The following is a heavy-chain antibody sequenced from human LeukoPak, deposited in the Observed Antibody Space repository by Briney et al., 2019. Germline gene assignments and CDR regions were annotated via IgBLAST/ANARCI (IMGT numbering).Heavy chain of an antibody. CDR2: INHSGST. CDR3: ARGRKTFFYDSCGVGPFAY. D-gene: IGHD3-22*01. CDR1: GVSFSGCY. Sequence: SETLSLTCAVYGVSFSGCYWNWLRQPPGKGLEWIGEINHSGSTNYNPSLKSRVTISVDTSKNQFSLKLCSVTAADTAVYYCARGRKTFFYDSCGVGPFAYWGQGALVTVSS. J-gene: IGHJ4*02. V-gene: IGHV4-34*01.